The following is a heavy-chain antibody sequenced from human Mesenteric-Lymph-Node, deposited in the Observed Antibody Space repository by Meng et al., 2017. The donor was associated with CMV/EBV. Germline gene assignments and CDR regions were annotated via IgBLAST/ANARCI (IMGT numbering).Heavy chain of an antibody. D-gene: IGHD2-8*01. J-gene: IGHJ6*02. CDR2: IYSGGST. Sequence: GGSLRLSCAASGFTVSSNYMSWVRQAPGKGLEWVSVIYSGGSTYYADSVKGRFTISRDNSKNTLYLQMNSLRAEDTAVYYCARRGGGYCTNGVCSNKYYYGMDVWGQGTTVTVSS. V-gene: IGHV3-53*01. CDR3: ARRGGGYCTNGVCSNKYYYGMDV. CDR1: GFTVSSNY.